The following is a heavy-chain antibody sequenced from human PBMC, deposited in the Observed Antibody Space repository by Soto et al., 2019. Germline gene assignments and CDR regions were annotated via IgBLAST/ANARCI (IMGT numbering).Heavy chain of an antibody. CDR1: GVSFNNNG. CDR2: VSPPFRTS. Sequence: QVQLVQSGAEVKKPGSSVKVSCKTSGVSFNNNGIGWVRQAPGHGLEWMGGVSPPFRTSNYARTFQGRISITADASTGTVNMELSSLTAEDTAQYYCARVLYYGSGSYSPYSMDVWGQGTTVTVSS. CDR3: ARVLYYGSGSYSPYSMDV. D-gene: IGHD3-10*01. V-gene: IGHV1-69*01. J-gene: IGHJ6*02.